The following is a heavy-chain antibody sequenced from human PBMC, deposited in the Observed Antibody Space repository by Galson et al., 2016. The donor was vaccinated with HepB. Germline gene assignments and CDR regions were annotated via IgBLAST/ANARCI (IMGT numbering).Heavy chain of an antibody. Sequence: SVKVSCKASGYTFTSYRIDWVRQAPGQGLEWMGWISGDRKYGQKFQDRVTLTTDISTNTTYMELWTLRSDDTAVYFCARDASAGYYDHWGQGTLVTVSS. D-gene: IGHD3-9*01. J-gene: IGHJ5*02. CDR1: GYTFTSYR. CDR2: ISGDR. CDR3: ARDASAGYYDH. V-gene: IGHV1-18*01.